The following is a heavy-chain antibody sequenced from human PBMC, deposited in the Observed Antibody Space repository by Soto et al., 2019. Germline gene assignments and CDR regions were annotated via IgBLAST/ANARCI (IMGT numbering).Heavy chain of an antibody. V-gene: IGHV4-4*07. CDR1: GASISGFY. CDR2: IYATGTT. Sequence: SETLSLTCTVSGASISGFYWSWIRKSAGKGLEWIGRIYATGTTDYNPSLESRVMMSVDTSKKQFSLKLRSVTAADTAVYYCVRDATQNLRDWFDPWGQGISVTVSS. J-gene: IGHJ5*02. CDR3: VRDATQNLRDWFDP. D-gene: IGHD3-16*01.